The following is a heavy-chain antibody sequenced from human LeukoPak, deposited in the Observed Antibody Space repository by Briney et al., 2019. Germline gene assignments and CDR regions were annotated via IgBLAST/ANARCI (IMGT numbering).Heavy chain of an antibody. CDR2: ISSSSSYI. J-gene: IGHJ6*02. Sequence: GGSLSLSCAASGFTVSSNYMSWVRQAPGKGLEWVSSISSSSSYIYYADSVKGRFTISRDNAKNSPYLQMSNLRAEDTAVYFCARGGGLDVWGQGATVTVSS. CDR3: ARGGGLDV. D-gene: IGHD3-16*01. CDR1: GFTVSSNY. V-gene: IGHV3-21*04.